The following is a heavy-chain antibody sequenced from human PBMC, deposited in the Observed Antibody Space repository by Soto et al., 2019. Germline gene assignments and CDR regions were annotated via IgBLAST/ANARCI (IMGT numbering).Heavy chain of an antibody. CDR3: AKGSGWYPHFDY. CDR1: GFTFSSYA. V-gene: IGHV3-23*01. D-gene: IGHD6-19*01. J-gene: IGHJ4*02. Sequence: GGSLRLSCAASGFTFSSYAMTWVRQAAGKGLEWVSTISGSGGTTSYADSVEGRFAISRDNSKNTLYLQMNSLRAEDTAVYYCAKGSGWYPHFDYWGQGTLVTVSS. CDR2: ISGSGGTT.